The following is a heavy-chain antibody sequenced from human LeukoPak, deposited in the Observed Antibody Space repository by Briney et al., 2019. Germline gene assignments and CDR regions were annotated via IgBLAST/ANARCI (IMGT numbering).Heavy chain of an antibody. CDR1: GYTFTSYY. J-gene: IGHJ1*01. CDR2: INPSGGST. Sequence: ASVKVSCKASGYTFTSYYMHWVRQAPGQGLEWMGIINPSGGSTSYAQKFQGRVTMTRDMSTSTVYMELSSLRSEDTAVYYCAKAPTPVVAATLFHHWGQGTLVTVS. D-gene: IGHD2-15*01. CDR3: AKAPTPVVAATLFHH. V-gene: IGHV1-46*01.